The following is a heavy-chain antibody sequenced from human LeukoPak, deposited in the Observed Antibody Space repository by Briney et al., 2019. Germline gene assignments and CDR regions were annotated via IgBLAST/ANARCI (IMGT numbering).Heavy chain of an antibody. CDR3: ARVGFERPRSSITVVRGVIRPNAFDL. CDR2: INPNSGDT. D-gene: IGHD3-10*01. V-gene: IGHV1-2*02. CDR1: GYTFTVYY. J-gene: IGHJ3*01. Sequence: ASENLSCKASGYTFTVYYMHWVRQAPGQGLGWMWRINPNSGDTKYAQNFQGRVTMTRDTSIDTAYMELSRLRSDDTAVYYCARVGFERPRSSITVVRGVIRPNAFDLWGQGTMVTVSS.